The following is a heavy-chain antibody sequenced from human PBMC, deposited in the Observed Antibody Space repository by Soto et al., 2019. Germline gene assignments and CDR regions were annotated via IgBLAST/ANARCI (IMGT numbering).Heavy chain of an antibody. J-gene: IGHJ4*02. CDR3: ARQRYDADTGPNFQYYFDS. V-gene: IGHV5-10-1*01. CDR1: GYSFAGYW. Sequence: GESLKISCKGSGYSFAGYWITWVRQKPGKGLEWMGRIDPSDSQTYYSPSFRGHVTISATKSITTVFLQWSSLRASDTAMYYCARQRYDADTGPNFQYYFDSWGQGTPVTVSS. CDR2: IDPSDSQT. D-gene: IGHD2-8*02.